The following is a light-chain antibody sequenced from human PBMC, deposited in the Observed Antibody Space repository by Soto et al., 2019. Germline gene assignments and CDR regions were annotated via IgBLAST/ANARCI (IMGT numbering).Light chain of an antibody. CDR1: QDIRSD. CDR2: AAS. Sequence: DIQMTQSPSSLSASVEDRVIITCRASQDIRSDLGWYQQKLGKAPQRLIYAASTLQSGAPSRFSGSGSGTDFTLTISSLQPEDFATYFCQQSYSTPPWTFGQGTKVDIK. J-gene: IGKJ1*01. V-gene: IGKV1-39*01. CDR3: QQSYSTPPWT.